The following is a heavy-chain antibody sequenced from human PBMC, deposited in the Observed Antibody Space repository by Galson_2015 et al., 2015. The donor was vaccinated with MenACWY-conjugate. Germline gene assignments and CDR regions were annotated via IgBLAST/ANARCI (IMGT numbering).Heavy chain of an antibody. D-gene: IGHD1-26*01. CDR3: GRWEASLNAFDI. V-gene: IGHV4-59*01. Sequence: TLSLTCTVSGGSITSYYWNWLRQPPGKGLEWIGYVHHTGSTSYKPSLMSRVTMSVATSTSHFSLKLSSVPAADTAVYYCGRWEASLNAFDIWGRGTMVTVSS. CDR2: VHHTGST. CDR1: GGSITSYY. J-gene: IGHJ3*02.